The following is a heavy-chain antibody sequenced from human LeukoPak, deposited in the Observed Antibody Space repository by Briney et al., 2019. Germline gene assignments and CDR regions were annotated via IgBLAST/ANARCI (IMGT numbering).Heavy chain of an antibody. Sequence: GGSLRLSCAASEFTVSSCSMTWVRQAPEKGLEWVSVIYSDGRPYYADSVKDRFTISRDNSKNTLYLQMNSLRAEDTAVYYCARVKDIPKALYFDYWGQGTLVTVSS. CDR1: EFTVSSCS. J-gene: IGHJ4*02. V-gene: IGHV3-53*01. CDR3: ARVKDIPKALYFDY. D-gene: IGHD2-2*02. CDR2: IYSDGRP.